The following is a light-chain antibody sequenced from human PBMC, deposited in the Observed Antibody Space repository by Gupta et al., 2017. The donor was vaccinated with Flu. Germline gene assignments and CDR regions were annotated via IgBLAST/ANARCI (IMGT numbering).Light chain of an antibody. CDR1: ALPKQY. J-gene: IGLJ1*01. Sequence: SYELTQPPSVSVSPGQTARITCSGDALPKQYAYWYQQKPSQAPVLVIYKDSERPSGIPERFSGSSSGKTVTLTISGVQAEDEADYYCQSADSSGTYVFGTGTKVTVL. V-gene: IGLV3-25*02. CDR3: QSADSSGTYV. CDR2: KDS.